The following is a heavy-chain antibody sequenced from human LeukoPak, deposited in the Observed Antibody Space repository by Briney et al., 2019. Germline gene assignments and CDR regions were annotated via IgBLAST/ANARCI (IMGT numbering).Heavy chain of an antibody. V-gene: IGHV3-74*01. J-gene: IGHJ4*02. CDR3: ARGTAGYHSSYFDY. CDR2: INSDGSAT. Sequence: GGPLRLSCAASGFTFGSPWMHWVRQAPGKGLVWVSRINSDGSATAYADSVKGRFTISRDNAENTLYLQMNSLRAEDTAVYYCARGTAGYHSSYFDYWGQGTLVTVSS. CDR1: GFTFGSPW. D-gene: IGHD3-16*02.